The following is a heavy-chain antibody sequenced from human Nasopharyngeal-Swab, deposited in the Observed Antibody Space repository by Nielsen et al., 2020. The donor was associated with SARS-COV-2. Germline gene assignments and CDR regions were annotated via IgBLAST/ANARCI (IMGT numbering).Heavy chain of an antibody. D-gene: IGHD3-10*01. CDR3: ARERGRGGIWNYYYYYMDV. CDR2: IYYSGST. CDR1: GGSISSSSYY. V-gene: IGHV4-39*07. J-gene: IGHJ6*03. Sequence: SETLSLTCTVSGGSISSSSYYWGWIRQPPGKGLEWFGSIYYSGSTYYNLSLKSRVTISVDTSKNQFSLKLSSVTAADTAVYYCARERGRGGIWNYYYYYMDVWGKGTTVTVSS.